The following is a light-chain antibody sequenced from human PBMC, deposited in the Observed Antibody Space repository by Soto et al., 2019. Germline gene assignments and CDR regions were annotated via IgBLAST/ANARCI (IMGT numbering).Light chain of an antibody. J-gene: IGKJ4*01. CDR2: DAS. Sequence: DIQMTQAPSTLSASVGDRVTITCRASQRISYWLAWYQQKPGKAPTLLIYDASTLESGVPSRFSCSGFGTDFTLTISSLQPEDFATYYCQQSYSTPPLTFGGGTKVDIK. CDR3: QQSYSTPPLT. V-gene: IGKV1-39*01. CDR1: QRISYW.